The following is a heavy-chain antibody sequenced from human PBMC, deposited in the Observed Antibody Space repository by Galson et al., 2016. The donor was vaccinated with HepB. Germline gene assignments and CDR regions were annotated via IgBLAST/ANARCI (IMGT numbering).Heavy chain of an antibody. CDR2: IYYRGTT. J-gene: IGHJ6*03. Sequence: SETLSLTCTVSGGSINTKYWSWIRQSPGKGLEWIGYIYYRGTTNYNPSLKSRVTISVDTSKNQLSLKLSSVPTADTAVYYCARVGRGTYSVRYYYYDMDVWGKGTTVTVSS. D-gene: IGHD1-26*01. CDR3: ARVGRGTYSVRYYYYDMDV. V-gene: IGHV4-59*01. CDR1: GGSINTKY.